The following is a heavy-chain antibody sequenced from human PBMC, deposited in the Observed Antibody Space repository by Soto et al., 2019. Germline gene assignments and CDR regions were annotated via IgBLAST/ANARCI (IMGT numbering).Heavy chain of an antibody. J-gene: IGHJ4*02. Sequence: ASVKVSCKASGYTFTSYGISWVRQAPGQGLEWMGWISAYNGNTNYAQKLQGRVTMTTDTSTSTAYMELRSLRSDDTAVYYCARGGPRDIVLMVYATTEPFDYWGQGTLVTVSS. CDR1: GYTFTSYG. D-gene: IGHD2-8*01. V-gene: IGHV1-18*01. CDR3: ARGGPRDIVLMVYATTEPFDY. CDR2: ISAYNGNT.